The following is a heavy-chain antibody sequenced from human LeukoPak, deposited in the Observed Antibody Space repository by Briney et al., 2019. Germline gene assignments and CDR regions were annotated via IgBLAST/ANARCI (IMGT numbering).Heavy chain of an antibody. CDR2: IYSGGST. CDR3: ARSGGYSSSWYDNEYYFDY. D-gene: IGHD6-13*01. CDR1: GFTVSSNY. V-gene: IGHV3-53*01. Sequence: GGSLRLSCAASGFTVSSNYMSWVRQAPGKGLEWVSVIYSGGSTYYADSVKGRFTISRDNSKNTLYLQMNSLRAEDTAVYYCARSGGYSSSWYDNEYYFDYWGQGTLVTVSS. J-gene: IGHJ4*02.